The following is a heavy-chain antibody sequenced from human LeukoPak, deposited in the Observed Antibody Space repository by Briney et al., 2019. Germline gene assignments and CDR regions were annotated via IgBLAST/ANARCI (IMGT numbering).Heavy chain of an antibody. CDR2: IYTSGST. J-gene: IGHJ3*02. Sequence: PSQTLSLTCTVSGGSTSSGTYYWSWIRQPAVKGLEWIGRIYTSGSTHYNPSLKSRVTISVDTSKNQFSLKLSSVTAADTAVYYCAREGVVVIPAARAGNAFDIWGRGTLVTVSS. CDR1: GGSTSSGTYY. CDR3: AREGVVVIPAARAGNAFDI. D-gene: IGHD3-16*02. V-gene: IGHV4-61*02.